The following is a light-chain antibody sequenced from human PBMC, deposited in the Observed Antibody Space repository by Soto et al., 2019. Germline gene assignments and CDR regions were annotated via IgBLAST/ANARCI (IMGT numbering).Light chain of an antibody. CDR1: QSVISSY. CDR2: GAS. V-gene: IGKV3D-20*02. Sequence: EIVLTQYPGTLSFSPVERATLSCRSSQSVISSYLAWYQQKPGQAPRLLIYGASTRATGSPDRFSASGSATEFTLTISSLQSEDFAVYYCQQGNNWPIFTFGPGTKVDTK. CDR3: QQGNNWPIFT. J-gene: IGKJ3*01.